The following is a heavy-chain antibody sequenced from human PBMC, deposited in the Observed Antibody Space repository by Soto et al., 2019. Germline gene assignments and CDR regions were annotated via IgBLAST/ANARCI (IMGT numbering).Heavy chain of an antibody. CDR2: IYHSGST. J-gene: IGHJ6*02. V-gene: IGHV4-4*02. Sequence: SETLSLSCAVSGVSISSSNWWSWVRQPPGKGLEWIGEIYHSGSTNYNPSLKSRVTISVDKSKNQFSLKLSSVTAADTAVYYCARVSLTMVRGVIIAPYYYYGMDVWGQGTTVTVSS. CDR1: GVSISSSNW. CDR3: ARVSLTMVRGVIIAPYYYYGMDV. D-gene: IGHD3-10*01.